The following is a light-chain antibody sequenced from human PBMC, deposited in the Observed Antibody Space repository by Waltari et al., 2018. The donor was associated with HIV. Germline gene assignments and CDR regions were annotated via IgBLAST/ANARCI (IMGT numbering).Light chain of an antibody. CDR1: ESISTF. CDR3: QQYYSTPLT. CDR2: DAS. Sequence: ETVLTQSPATLSVSPGERATLSCRASESISTFLSWYQQKPGQAPKVLISDASNSATGVPARFSGSGSGTDFTLTITSLEPEDVAVYYCQQYYSTPLTFGGGTKVEIK. J-gene: IGKJ4*01. V-gene: IGKV3-11*01.